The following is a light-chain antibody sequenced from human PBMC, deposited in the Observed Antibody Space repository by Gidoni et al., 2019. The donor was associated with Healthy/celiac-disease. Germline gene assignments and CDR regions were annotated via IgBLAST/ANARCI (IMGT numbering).Light chain of an antibody. V-gene: IGLV7-46*01. CDR2: DTS. CDR1: TGAVTSGHS. Sequence: QAVVTQERSLTVSPGGTVTLTCGSSTGAVTSGHSPYWFQQKPGQAPRTLIYDTSKKNSWTPARFSGSLLGGKAALTLSGAQPEDEAEYYCLLSYIGARVFVGGTKLTVL. CDR3: LLSYIGARV. J-gene: IGLJ3*02.